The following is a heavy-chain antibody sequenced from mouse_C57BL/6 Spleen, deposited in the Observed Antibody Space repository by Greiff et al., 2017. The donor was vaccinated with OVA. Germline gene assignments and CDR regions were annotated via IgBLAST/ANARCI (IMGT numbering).Heavy chain of an antibody. J-gene: IGHJ4*01. CDR3: ASSSDGYYWGYAMDY. V-gene: IGHV7-3*01. Sequence: EVKLVESGGGLVQPGGSLSLSCAASGFTFTDYYMSWVRQPPGKALEWLGFIRNKANGYTTEYSAYVKGRFTIYSDNSQSILYLQMYVLRAEVRATDNCASSSDGYYWGYAMDYWGQGTSVTVSS. CDR1: GFTFTDYY. D-gene: IGHD2-3*01. CDR2: IRNKANGYTT.